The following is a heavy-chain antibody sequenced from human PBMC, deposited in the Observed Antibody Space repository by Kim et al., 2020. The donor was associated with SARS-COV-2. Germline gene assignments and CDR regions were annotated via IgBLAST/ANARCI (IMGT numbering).Heavy chain of an antibody. V-gene: IGHV4-61*02. Sequence: SETLSLTCTVSGGSISSGSYYWSWIRQPAGKGLEWIGRIYTSGSTNYNPSLKSRVTISVDTSKNQFSLKLSSVTAADTAVYYCARSSYYYDSSGYQDAFDIWGQGTMVTVSS. CDR2: IYTSGST. CDR1: GGSISSGSYY. CDR3: ARSSYYYDSSGYQDAFDI. D-gene: IGHD3-22*01. J-gene: IGHJ3*02.